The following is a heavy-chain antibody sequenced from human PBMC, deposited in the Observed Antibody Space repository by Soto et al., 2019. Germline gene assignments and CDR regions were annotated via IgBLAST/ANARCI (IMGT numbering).Heavy chain of an antibody. CDR2: ISSSSSYI. D-gene: IGHD7-27*01. Sequence: GSTLIRYSMDSFRKAPGKGLEWVSSISSSSSYIYYADSVKGRFTISRDNAKNSLYLQMNSLRAEDTAVYYCARDGSSNANWGLFYGMDVWGQGTTVTVSS. V-gene: IGHV3-21*01. CDR3: ARDGSSNANWGLFYGMDV. CDR1: GSTLIRYS. J-gene: IGHJ6*02.